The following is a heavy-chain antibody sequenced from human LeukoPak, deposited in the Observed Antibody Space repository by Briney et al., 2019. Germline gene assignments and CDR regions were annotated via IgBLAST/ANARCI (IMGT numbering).Heavy chain of an antibody. D-gene: IGHD6-19*01. CDR1: GFTLSTFG. J-gene: IGHJ2*01. CDR2: ISSGSYI. CDR3: ARLMFIAVGNWYFDL. V-gene: IGHV3-21*01. Sequence: GGSLRLSCAASGFTLSTFGMIWVRQAPGKGLEWVSSISSGSYIYYADAVKARFTISRDNSRNSLYLQMNSLRADDTAVYYCARLMFIAVGNWYFDLWGRGTLVTVSS.